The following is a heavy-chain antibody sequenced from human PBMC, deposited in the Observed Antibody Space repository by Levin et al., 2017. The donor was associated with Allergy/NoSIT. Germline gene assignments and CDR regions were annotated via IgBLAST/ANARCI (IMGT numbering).Heavy chain of an antibody. CDR1: GYTFATYW. V-gene: IGHV5-51*01. J-gene: IGHJ6*02. CDR3: ARRCTGGSCYSGNSYGMDV. Sequence: GESLKISCKGSGYTFATYWIGWVRQMPGKGLEWMGVIYPGDSDTRYSPSFQDQVTISADKSISTAYLQWSSLKASDTAMYYCARRCTGGSCYSGNSYGMDVWGQGTTVIVSS. D-gene: IGHD2-15*01. CDR2: IYPGDSDT.